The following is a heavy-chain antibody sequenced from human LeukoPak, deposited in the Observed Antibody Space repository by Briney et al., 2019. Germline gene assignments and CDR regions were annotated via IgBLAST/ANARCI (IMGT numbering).Heavy chain of an antibody. CDR1: GGSISDTSYY. J-gene: IGHJ5*02. D-gene: IGHD2-15*01. CDR2: IYHTGTT. Sequence: SETLSLTCNVSGGSISDTSYYWGWIRQPPGKGLEWIGSIYHTGTTYYSPSLKSRVTISVHTSKNQFSLKLGSVTAADTAVYYCARQECNGGSCYSRAIWFDPWGQGTLVTVSS. CDR3: ARQECNGGSCYSRAIWFDP. V-gene: IGHV4-39*01.